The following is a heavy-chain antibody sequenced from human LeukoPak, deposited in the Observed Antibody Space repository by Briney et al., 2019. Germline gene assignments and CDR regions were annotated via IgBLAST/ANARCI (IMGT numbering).Heavy chain of an antibody. CDR1: GYTFTSYD. Sequence: ASVKVSCKASGYTFTSYDINWVRQAPGQGLEWMGWINPNSGGTNYAQKFQGRVTMTRDTSISTAYMELSRLRSDDTAVYYCARVAGSDYYYYYMDVWGKGTTVTVSS. CDR3: ARVAGSDYYYYYMDV. V-gene: IGHV1-2*02. CDR2: INPNSGGT. J-gene: IGHJ6*03.